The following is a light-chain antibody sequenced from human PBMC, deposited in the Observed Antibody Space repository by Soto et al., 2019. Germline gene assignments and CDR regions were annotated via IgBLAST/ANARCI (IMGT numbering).Light chain of an antibody. CDR3: KSYAGRNTYV. Sequence: QSALTQPPSASGSPGHSFTISCTGTKSYIGVYDFVSWYQHHPGKAPRLIIYEVVQRPSGVPDRFSGSKSGNTASLTVSGLQAADEAHYFCKSYAGRNTYVFGSGTKVTVL. CDR2: EVV. V-gene: IGLV2-8*01. CDR1: KSYIGVYDF. J-gene: IGLJ1*01.